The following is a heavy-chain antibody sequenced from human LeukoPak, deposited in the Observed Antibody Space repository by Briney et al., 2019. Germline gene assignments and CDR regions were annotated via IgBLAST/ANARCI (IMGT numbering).Heavy chain of an antibody. Sequence: GGSLRLSCAASGFTFSSYAMSWVRQAPGKGLEWVSAISGSGGSTYYADSVKGRFTISRDNSKNTLYLQMNSLRAEDTAVYYCARASGSGSWDHDAFDIWGQGTMVTVSS. CDR3: ARASGSGSWDHDAFDI. CDR2: ISGSGGST. J-gene: IGHJ3*02. CDR1: GFTFSSYA. D-gene: IGHD3-10*01. V-gene: IGHV3-23*01.